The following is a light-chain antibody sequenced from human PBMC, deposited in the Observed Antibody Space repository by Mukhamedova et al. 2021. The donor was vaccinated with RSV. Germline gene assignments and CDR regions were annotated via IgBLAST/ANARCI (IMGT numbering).Light chain of an antibody. CDR1: QSVNSNF. CDR3: QQFGSSPAST. CDR2: GAS. Sequence: CRASQSVNSNFFAWYQQRPGQAPRLLIYGASSRATGVPDRFSGSGSGTDFTLTISRLEPEDFAMYYCQQFGSSPASTFGQGTRLE. J-gene: IGKJ5*01. V-gene: IGKV3-20*01.